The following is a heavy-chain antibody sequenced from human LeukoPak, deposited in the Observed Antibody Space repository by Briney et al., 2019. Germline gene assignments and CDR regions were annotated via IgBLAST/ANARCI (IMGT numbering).Heavy chain of an antibody. CDR1: GYPISSGYY. V-gene: IGHV4-38-2*01. CDR2: IYHSGST. Sequence: PSETLSLTCAVSGYPISSGYYWGWIRQPPGKGLEWIGSIYHSGSTYYNPSLKSRVTISVDTSKNQFSLKLSSVTAADTAVYYCARLAYSSGCRWGQGTLVTVSS. CDR3: ARLAYSSGCR. J-gene: IGHJ4*02. D-gene: IGHD6-19*01.